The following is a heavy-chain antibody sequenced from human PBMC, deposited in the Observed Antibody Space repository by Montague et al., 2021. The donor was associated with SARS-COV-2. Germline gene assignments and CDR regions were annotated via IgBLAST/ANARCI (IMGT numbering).Heavy chain of an antibody. CDR3: ARGFRTVEMPTISFDY. CDR1: GGSIRTSSYY. D-gene: IGHD5-24*01. V-gene: IGHV4-39*07. J-gene: IGHJ4*02. Sequence: SETLSLTCTVSGGSIRTSSYYRGWIRQPPGEGLEWLGEINHSGSPNYNPSLKSRVTMSLDTSKNQFSLKLSSVTAADTAVYFCARGFRTVEMPTISFDYWGQGTLVTVSS. CDR2: INHSGSP.